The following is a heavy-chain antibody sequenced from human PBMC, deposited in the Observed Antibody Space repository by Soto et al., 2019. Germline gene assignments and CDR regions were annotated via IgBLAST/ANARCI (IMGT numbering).Heavy chain of an antibody. V-gene: IGHV3-53*01. J-gene: IGHJ4*02. CDR1: GFTVSSNY. CDR2: IYSGGST. D-gene: IGHD3-10*01. CDR3: ARAVPPVNFLAY. Sequence: PGGSLRVSCAASGFTVSSNYMSWVCQAPGKGLEWVSVIYSGGSTYYADSVKGRFTISRDNPKNTLYLQMNSLRAAHTPVHYCARAVPPVNFLAYRRQGTLVTSSS.